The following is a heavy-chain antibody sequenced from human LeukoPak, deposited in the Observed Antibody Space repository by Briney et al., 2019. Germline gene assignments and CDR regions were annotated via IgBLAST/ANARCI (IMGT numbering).Heavy chain of an antibody. Sequence: GGSLRLSCAASGFTFGTYAMNWLRQAPGKGLEWVSEIRGIGTGTYYSDSEKGRFTISRDNSKNTLYLQMSSLRVEDTAVYYCAKGGDGTGDLDYCGQGTLVTVSS. CDR1: GFTFGTYA. CDR3: AKGGDGTGDLDY. D-gene: IGHD3-10*01. J-gene: IGHJ4*02. CDR2: IRGIGTGT. V-gene: IGHV3-23*01.